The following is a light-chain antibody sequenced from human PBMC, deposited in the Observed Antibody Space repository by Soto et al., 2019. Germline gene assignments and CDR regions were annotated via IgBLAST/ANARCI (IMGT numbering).Light chain of an antibody. CDR1: SGYSTYA. V-gene: IGLV4-69*01. J-gene: IGLJ3*02. CDR3: QSLGTGIQV. CDR2: INYDGTH. Sequence: QPVLTQSPSASASLGASVKLTCTLSSGYSTYAIAWHQQQSEKGPRFLMKINYDGTHSKEDVFFDRFSGSSSGAERHLTISSLQSEDEADYYCQSLGTGIQVFGGGTKLAVL.